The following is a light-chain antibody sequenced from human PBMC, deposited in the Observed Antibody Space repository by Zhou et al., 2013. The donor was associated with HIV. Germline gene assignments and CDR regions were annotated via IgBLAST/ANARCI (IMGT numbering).Light chain of an antibody. V-gene: IGKV1-17*01. Sequence: DIQMTQSPSSVSASVGDRVTITCRASQGIRNDLGWYQQKPGKAPKRLIYKASSLESGVPSRFSGSGSGTEFTLTISRLEPEDFAVYYCQQYGSSPLTFGGGTKVEIK. CDR1: QGIRND. CDR3: QQYGSSPLT. J-gene: IGKJ4*01. CDR2: KAS.